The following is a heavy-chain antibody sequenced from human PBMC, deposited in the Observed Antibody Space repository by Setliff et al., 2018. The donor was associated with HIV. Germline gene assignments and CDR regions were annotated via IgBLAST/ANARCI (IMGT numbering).Heavy chain of an antibody. CDR1: GYSFSDYW. D-gene: IGHD7-27*01. V-gene: IGHV5-51*01. Sequence: GESLKISCKASGYSFSDYWIGWVRQMPGKGLEWMGVTYPGDSTTRYSPSLEGRVTISADRSINTAFLQWSSLEASDTAMYYCIRRRRAPGAADLESYWGQGTLVTVSS. CDR3: IRRRRAPGAADLESY. CDR2: TYPGDSTT. J-gene: IGHJ4*02.